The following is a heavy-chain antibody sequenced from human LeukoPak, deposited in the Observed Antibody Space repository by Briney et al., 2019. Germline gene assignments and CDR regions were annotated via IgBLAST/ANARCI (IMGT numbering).Heavy chain of an antibody. J-gene: IGHJ4*02. V-gene: IGHV3-33*03. Sequence: PGGSLRLSCAASGFTFNSFGIHWVRQAPGKGLEWVAVIYYDGSNNFYSDSVKGRFTISRDNAKRSLYLQMNSLRAEDTAVYYRARSHSAYSLDYWGQGTLVTVSS. CDR2: IYYDGSNN. D-gene: IGHD2-15*01. CDR1: GFTFNSFG. CDR3: ARSHSAYSLDY.